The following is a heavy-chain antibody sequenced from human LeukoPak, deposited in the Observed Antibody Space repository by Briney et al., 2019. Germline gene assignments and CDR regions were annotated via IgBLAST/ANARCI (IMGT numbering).Heavy chain of an antibody. J-gene: IGHJ4*02. Sequence: PGGSLRLSCAASGFTFSSYAMSWVRQAPGKGLEWVSAISGSGGSTYYADSVKGRFTISRDNSKNTLYLQMNSLRVDDTAIYYCAKGAAYHYDSSGHFDYWGRGTLVTVSS. CDR2: ISGSGGST. CDR1: GFTFSSYA. V-gene: IGHV3-23*01. D-gene: IGHD3-22*01. CDR3: AKGAAYHYDSSGHFDY.